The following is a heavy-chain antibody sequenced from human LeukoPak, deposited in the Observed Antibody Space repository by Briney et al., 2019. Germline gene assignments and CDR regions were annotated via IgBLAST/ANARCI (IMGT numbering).Heavy chain of an antibody. CDR2: IRYDGSNK. J-gene: IGHJ4*02. CDR1: GFTFSSYG. Sequence: PPGGSLRLSCAASGFTFSSYGMQWVRQAPGKGLEWVAFIRYDGSNKYYADSVKGRFTISRDNSKNTLYLQMNSLRAEDTAVYYCAKGKPIFGVVISYFDYWGQGTLSPSPQ. D-gene: IGHD3-3*01. V-gene: IGHV3-30*02. CDR3: AKGKPIFGVVISYFDY.